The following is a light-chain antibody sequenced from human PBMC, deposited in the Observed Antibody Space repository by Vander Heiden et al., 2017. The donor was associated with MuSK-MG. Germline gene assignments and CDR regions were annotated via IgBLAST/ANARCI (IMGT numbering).Light chain of an antibody. CDR3: QQDDNTPQT. CDR1: QVISNS. J-gene: IGKJ1*01. CDR2: SAS. Sequence: DIQMTQSPSSLSASVGDRVTITCRASQVISNSLAWYQQKPGKAPELLLYSASGLETGVPSRFSGSGSGTDYTLTISSLQPEDFATYYCQQDDNTPQTFGQGTKVEIK. V-gene: IGKV1-NL1*01.